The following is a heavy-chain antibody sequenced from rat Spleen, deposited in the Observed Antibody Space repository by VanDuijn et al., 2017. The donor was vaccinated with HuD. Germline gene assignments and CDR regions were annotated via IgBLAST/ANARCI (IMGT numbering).Heavy chain of an antibody. CDR2: IRYDGETT. CDR1: GFTFGDYG. V-gene: IGHV5-20*01. Sequence: EVQLVESGGGLVQPGRSMKLSCADSGFTFGDYGMAWIRQAPKKGREWVAYIRYDGETTYFRNSVTGRFTISRDNSKSNLYLQMDSLRSEDTATYYCTRAGAIAAMMDAWGQGASVTVSS. D-gene: IGHD1-2*01. J-gene: IGHJ4*01. CDR3: TRAGAIAAMMDA.